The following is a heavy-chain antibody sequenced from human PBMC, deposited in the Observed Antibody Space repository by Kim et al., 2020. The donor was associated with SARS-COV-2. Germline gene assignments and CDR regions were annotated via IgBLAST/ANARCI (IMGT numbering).Heavy chain of an antibody. CDR3: ARDVGSSLAFDY. D-gene: IGHD6-13*01. CDR2: T. J-gene: IGHJ4*02. Sequence: TTYTPSLKSRVTISVATSKNQFSLKLSSVTAADTAVYYCARDVGSSLAFDYWGQGTLVTVSS. V-gene: IGHV4-59*01.